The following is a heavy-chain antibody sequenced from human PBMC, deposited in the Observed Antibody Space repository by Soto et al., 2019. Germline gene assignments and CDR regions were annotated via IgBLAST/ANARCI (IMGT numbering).Heavy chain of an antibody. V-gene: IGHV1-69*01. J-gene: IGHJ6*02. CDR2: IIPIFGTA. CDR3: ARTGIAAAGIVYYYSGMDV. CDR1: GGTFSSYA. Sequence: QVQLVQSGAEVKKPGSSVKVSCKASGGTFSSYAISWVRQAPGQGLEWMGGIIPIFGTANYAQKFQGRVTITADESTSTAYMELSSLRSEDTAVYYCARTGIAAAGIVYYYSGMDVWGQGTTVTVSS. D-gene: IGHD6-13*01.